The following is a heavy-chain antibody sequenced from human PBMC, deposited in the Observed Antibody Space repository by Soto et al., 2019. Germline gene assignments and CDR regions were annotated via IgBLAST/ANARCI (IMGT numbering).Heavy chain of an antibody. CDR1: GFTLSMSA. D-gene: IGHD3-16*02. V-gene: IGHV3-23*01. CDR3: AKDRGIIVKAGDAFDV. J-gene: IGHJ3*01. CDR2: ISDSGDRT. Sequence: EVQLMESGGGLVQPGGSLRFSCASSGFTLSMSAVNWVRQAPGKGLEWVSYISDSGDRTYYADSVKGRFTISRDRSKNTVSLQMDSLRAEDTAVYYCAKDRGIIVKAGDAFDVWGQGTKVTVSS.